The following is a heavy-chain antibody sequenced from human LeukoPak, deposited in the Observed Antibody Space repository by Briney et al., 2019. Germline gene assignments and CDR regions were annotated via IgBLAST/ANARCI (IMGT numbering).Heavy chain of an antibody. CDR1: GGSISSSSYY. CDR3: ARGGNIAMVTD. CDR2: IYYSGST. D-gene: IGHD5-18*01. Sequence: SETLSLTCTVSGGSISSSSYYWGWIRQPPGKGLEWIGYIYYSGSTNYNPSLKSRVTISVDTSKNQFSLKLSSVTAADTAVYYCARGGNIAMVTDWGQGTLVTVSS. V-gene: IGHV4-61*05. J-gene: IGHJ4*02.